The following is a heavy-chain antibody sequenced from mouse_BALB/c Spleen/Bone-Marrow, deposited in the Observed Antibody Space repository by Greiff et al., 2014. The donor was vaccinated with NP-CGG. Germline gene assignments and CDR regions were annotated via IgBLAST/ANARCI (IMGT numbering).Heavy chain of an antibody. CDR3: ARQGDYGSSWFAY. D-gene: IGHD1-1*01. J-gene: IGHJ3*01. CDR1: EYEFPSHD. V-gene: IGHV5-2*01. Sequence: DVKLVESGGGLVQPGESLKLSCESNEYEFPSHDMSWVRKTPEKRLELVAAINSDGGSTFYPDTMGRRFIISRDNTKKTLYLQMSSLRSEDTALYYCARQGDYGSSWFAYWGQGTLVTVSA. CDR2: INSDGGST.